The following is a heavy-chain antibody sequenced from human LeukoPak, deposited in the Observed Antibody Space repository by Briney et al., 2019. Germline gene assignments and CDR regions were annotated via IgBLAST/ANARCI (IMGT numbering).Heavy chain of an antibody. Sequence: SEILSLTCAVYGGSFSGYYWSWIRQPPGKGLEWIGEINHSGSTNYNPSLKSRVTISVDTSKNQFSLKLSSVTAADTAVYYCARGRVSSSFGPIDYWGQGTLVTVSS. CDR3: ARGRVSSSFGPIDY. D-gene: IGHD6-13*01. CDR1: GGSFSGYY. V-gene: IGHV4-34*01. J-gene: IGHJ4*02. CDR2: INHSGST.